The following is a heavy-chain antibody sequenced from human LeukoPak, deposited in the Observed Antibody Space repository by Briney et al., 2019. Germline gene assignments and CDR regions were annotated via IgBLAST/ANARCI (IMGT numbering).Heavy chain of an antibody. CDR3: EKDLGYCTNGVCYNHFDY. CDR1: GFTFSSYA. V-gene: IGHV3-23*01. CDR2: ISGSGGST. D-gene: IGHD2-8*01. Sequence: GGSLRLSCAASGFTFSSYAMSWVRQAPGKGLEWVSGISGSGGSTYYADSVKGRFTISRDNSKNTLYLQMNSLRAEDTAVYYCEKDLGYCTNGVCYNHFDYWGQGTLVTVSS. J-gene: IGHJ4*02.